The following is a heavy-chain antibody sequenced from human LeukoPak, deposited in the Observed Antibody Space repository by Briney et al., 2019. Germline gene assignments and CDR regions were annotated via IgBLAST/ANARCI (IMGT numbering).Heavy chain of an antibody. Sequence: GGPLRLSCAASGFTFSSFAMSWVRQAPGKGLDWVSSISGSGAGTYYADSVKGRFTISRDNSKNTLYLQMNSLRAEDTAVYYCAKSIAVAFYSWGQGTLVTVSS. CDR1: GFTFSSFA. D-gene: IGHD6-19*01. CDR3: AKSIAVAFYS. J-gene: IGHJ4*02. V-gene: IGHV3-23*01. CDR2: ISGSGAGT.